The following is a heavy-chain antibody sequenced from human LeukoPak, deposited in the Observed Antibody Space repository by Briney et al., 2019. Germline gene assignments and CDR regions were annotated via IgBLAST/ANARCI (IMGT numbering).Heavy chain of an antibody. V-gene: IGHV4-34*01. CDR3: ARGQGTVTTH. CDR1: GGSFSGYY. D-gene: IGHD4-17*01. Sequence: KPSETLSLTCAVYGGSFSGYYWTWIRQPPGKGLEWIGEINHSGGANYNPSLKSRVTISLDTSKNQFSLKLSSVTAADTALYYCARGQGTVTTHWGQGTLVTVSS. CDR2: INHSGGA. J-gene: IGHJ4*02.